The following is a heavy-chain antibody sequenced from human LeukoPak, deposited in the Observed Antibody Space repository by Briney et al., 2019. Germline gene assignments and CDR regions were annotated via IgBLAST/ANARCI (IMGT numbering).Heavy chain of an antibody. CDR3: ARDIVVVVAANQPNYYYYGMDV. CDR2: ISYDGSSK. Sequence: PGGSLRLSCTASGFSFRTYNLHWVRQAPGKGLEWVAVISYDGSSKYYADSVKGRFTISRDNSKNTLYLRMNSLRAEDTAVYYCARDIVVVVAANQPNYYYYGMDVWGQGTTVTVSS. J-gene: IGHJ6*02. V-gene: IGHV3-30*19. CDR1: GFSFRTYN. D-gene: IGHD2-15*01.